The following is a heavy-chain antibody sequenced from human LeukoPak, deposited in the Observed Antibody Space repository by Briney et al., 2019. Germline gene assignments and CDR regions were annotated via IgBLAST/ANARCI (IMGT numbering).Heavy chain of an antibody. Sequence: ASVKVSCKASGYTFTGYYMHWVRQAPGQGLEWMGWINPNSGGTNYAQKFQGRVTMTRDTSISTAYMELSRLRSDDTAVYYCARGLYLEGFGELLRSVPWGQGTLVTVSS. D-gene: IGHD3-10*01. CDR2: INPNSGGT. CDR3: ARGLYLEGFGELLRSVP. V-gene: IGHV1-2*02. CDR1: GYTFTGYY. J-gene: IGHJ5*02.